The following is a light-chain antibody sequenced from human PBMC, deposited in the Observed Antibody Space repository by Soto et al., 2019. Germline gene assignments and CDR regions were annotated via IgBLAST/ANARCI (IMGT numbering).Light chain of an antibody. CDR3: QQYTTYAGT. Sequence: DIQMTQSPSTLSASVGDRVTITCRASQSISTWLAWYQQKPGTAPKPLIYRASNLESGVPSRFSGSGSGIEITRTNSSLQPDDFATYYCQQYTTYAGTCGPGTNVDIK. CDR1: QSISTW. J-gene: IGKJ3*01. CDR2: RAS. V-gene: IGKV1-5*03.